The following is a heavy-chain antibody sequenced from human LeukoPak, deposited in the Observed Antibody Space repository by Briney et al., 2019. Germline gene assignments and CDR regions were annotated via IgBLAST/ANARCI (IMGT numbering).Heavy chain of an antibody. CDR3: ARNRISGGRCYREAIDI. CDR1: GFSLSTSGMC. CDR2: IDWDDDK. J-gene: IGHJ3*02. D-gene: IGHD2-15*01. V-gene: IGHV2-70*16. Sequence: ESGPVLVIPTQTLTLTCTFSGFSLSTSGMCVSWSRRPPGKALEWLARIDWDDDKFYSTSLKTRLTISKDTSKNQVVLTMTNMEPVDTATYYCARNRISGGRCYREAIDIWGQGTMVTVSS.